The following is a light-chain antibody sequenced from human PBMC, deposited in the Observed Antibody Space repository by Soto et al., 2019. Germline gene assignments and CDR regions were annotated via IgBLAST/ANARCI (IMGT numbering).Light chain of an antibody. J-gene: IGKJ4*01. CDR2: GSS. Sequence: IVMTQSPATLSVSPGEGVTLSCRASENVGTNLAWYQQKPGQAPRLLMYGSSTRATGIPATFRGSGSGTEFTLTISSLQSEESAVYNNWGLSFGGGTKVEIK. V-gene: IGKV3D-15*01. CDR3: WGLS. CDR1: ENVGTN.